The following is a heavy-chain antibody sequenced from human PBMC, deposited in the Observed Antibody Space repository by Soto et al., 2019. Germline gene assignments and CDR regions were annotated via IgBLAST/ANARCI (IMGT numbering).Heavy chain of an antibody. CDR3: ARGPTGMIGY. V-gene: IGHV1-8*01. J-gene: IGHJ4*02. CDR1: GYTFTRYD. Sequence: QVQLVQSGAEVKSPGASVKVSCKASGYTFTRYDINWVRQATGQGFEWMGWMNPKSGGTRYIQKFQGRGTMTRDTPISTAYMELSSLASEDTAVYYCARGPTGMIGYWGQGTLVTVSS. CDR2: MNPKSGGT.